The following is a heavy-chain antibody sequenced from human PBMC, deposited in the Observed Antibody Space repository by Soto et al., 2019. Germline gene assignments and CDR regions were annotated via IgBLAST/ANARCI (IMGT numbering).Heavy chain of an antibody. J-gene: IGHJ5*02. CDR3: ARDKNGCSSTSCYGGGNVFDP. Sequence: SETLSLTCTVSGGSISSGGYYWSWIRQHPGKGLEWIGYIYYSGSTYYNPSLKSRVTISVDTSKNQFSLKLSSVTAADTAVYYCARDKNGCSSTSCYGGGNVFDPWGQGTLVTVSS. CDR1: GGSISSGGYY. CDR2: IYYSGST. D-gene: IGHD2-2*01. V-gene: IGHV4-31*03.